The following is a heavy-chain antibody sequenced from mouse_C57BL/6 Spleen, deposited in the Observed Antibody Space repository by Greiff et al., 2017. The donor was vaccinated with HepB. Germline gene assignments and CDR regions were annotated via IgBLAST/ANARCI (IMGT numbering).Heavy chain of an antibody. Sequence: DVQLQESGPGLVKPSQSLSLTCSVTGYSITSGYYWNWIRQFPGNKLEWMGYISYDGSNNYNPSLKNRISITRDTSKNQFFLKLNSVTTEDTATYYCARRHDGTWFAYWGQGTLVTVSA. V-gene: IGHV3-6*01. J-gene: IGHJ3*01. CDR3: ARRHDGTWFAY. D-gene: IGHD2-3*01. CDR1: GYSITSGYY. CDR2: ISYDGSN.